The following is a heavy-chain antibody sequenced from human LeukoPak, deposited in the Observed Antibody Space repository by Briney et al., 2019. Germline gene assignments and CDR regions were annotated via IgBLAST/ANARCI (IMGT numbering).Heavy chain of an antibody. CDR3: ARVRTRRWFDP. CDR1: GYTFTSYD. J-gene: IGHJ5*02. V-gene: IGHV1-8*01. D-gene: IGHD1-14*01. CDR2: MNPNSGNT. Sequence: ASVKVSCKASGYTFTSYDINWVRQATGQGLEWMGWMNPNSGNTGYAQKLQGRVTMTRNTSISTAYMELSSLRSEDTAVYYCARVRTRRWFDPWGQGTLVTVSS.